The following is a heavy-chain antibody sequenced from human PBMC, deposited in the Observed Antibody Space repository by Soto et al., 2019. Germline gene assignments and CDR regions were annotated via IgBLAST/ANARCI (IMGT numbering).Heavy chain of an antibody. V-gene: IGHV3-23*01. J-gene: IGHJ4*02. CDR3: TTAYDFWSGYPEATDD. CDR1: GFAFSNYD. CDR2: ITSGGTT. Sequence: GGSLRLSCAASGFAFSNYDMGWVRQAPGKGLEWVSTITSGGTTYSADSVRGRLTLSRDNSRNTLYLQMNSLRADDTALYYCTTAYDFWSGYPEATDDWGQGSLVTVSS. D-gene: IGHD3-3*01.